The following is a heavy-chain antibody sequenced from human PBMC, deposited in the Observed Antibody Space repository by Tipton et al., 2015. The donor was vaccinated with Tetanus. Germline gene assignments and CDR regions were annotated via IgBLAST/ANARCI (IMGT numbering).Heavy chain of an antibody. Sequence: QSGVEVKKPGASVKVSCKASGYTFTSYAINWVRQAPGQGLEWMGWISGYNGSTKYAQKLQGRINMTTDTSTSTAYMELRSLRSDDTAVYYCARGGGFGEVYYYYYGMDVWGQGTTVTVSS. CDR2: ISGYNGST. CDR1: GYTFTSYA. J-gene: IGHJ6*02. V-gene: IGHV1-18*01. CDR3: ARGGGFGEVYYYYYGMDV. D-gene: IGHD3-10*01.